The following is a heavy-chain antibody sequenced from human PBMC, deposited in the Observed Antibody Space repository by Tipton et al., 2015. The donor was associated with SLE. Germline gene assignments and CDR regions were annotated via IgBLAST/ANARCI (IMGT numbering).Heavy chain of an antibody. J-gene: IGHJ5*02. Sequence: TLSLTCSVSGASISTYYWGWIRQAPGRGLEWVGCMRHSGITNYNPPLKSRVTISVDTSKNQFSLKLSSVTAADTAVYYCTRGGRGDGANPFDPWGQGTLVIVSS. CDR2: MRHSGIT. V-gene: IGHV4-59*12. CDR3: TRGGRGDGANPFDP. CDR1: GASISTYY. D-gene: IGHD2-21*02.